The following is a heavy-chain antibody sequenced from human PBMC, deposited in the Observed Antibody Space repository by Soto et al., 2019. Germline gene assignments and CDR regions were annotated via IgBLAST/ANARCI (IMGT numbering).Heavy chain of an antibody. V-gene: IGHV1-2*02. CDR3: ARSLLDESSSSWRSAYYGMDV. CDR1: GFTFSAYC. J-gene: IGHJ6*02. CDR2: FNPNSGGT. D-gene: IGHD6-13*01. Sequence: QVQLVQSGAEVRKPGASVKVSCKASGFTFSAYCIYWVRQAPGQGLEWIGWFNPNSGGTNNAQKFQGRVTMTRDTSTSTGYMELSALIPDDTAVYYCARSLLDESSSSWRSAYYGMDVWGQGTTVTVSS.